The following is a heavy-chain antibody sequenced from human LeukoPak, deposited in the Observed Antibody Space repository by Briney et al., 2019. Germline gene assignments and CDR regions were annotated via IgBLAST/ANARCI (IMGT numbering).Heavy chain of an antibody. Sequence: GGSLRLSCAASGFTFSNYEFNWVRQAPGKGLEWVSYISSSGRNIYYADSVKGRFTISRDSAKNSLYLQMNSLRAEDTALYYCAKDLHYYVAMDVWGQGTAVTVSS. D-gene: IGHD3-10*02. V-gene: IGHV3-48*03. CDR1: GFTFSNYE. CDR3: AKDLHYYVAMDV. CDR2: ISSSGRNI. J-gene: IGHJ6*02.